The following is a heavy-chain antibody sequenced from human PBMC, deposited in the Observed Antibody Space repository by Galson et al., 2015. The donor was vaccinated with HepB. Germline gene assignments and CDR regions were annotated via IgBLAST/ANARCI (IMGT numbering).Heavy chain of an antibody. V-gene: IGHV3-74*01. D-gene: IGHD3-22*01. J-gene: IGHJ5*02. CDR2: TNSDGSFT. Sequence: SLRLSCAASGFTFSSNWMHWVRQAPGKGLVWVSRTNSDGSFTSYADSVKGRFTISRDNAKNTLYLQMNSLRSEDTAVYYCARDLYDSSGYYGFDPWGQGTLVTVPS. CDR1: GFTFSSNW. CDR3: ARDLYDSSGYYGFDP.